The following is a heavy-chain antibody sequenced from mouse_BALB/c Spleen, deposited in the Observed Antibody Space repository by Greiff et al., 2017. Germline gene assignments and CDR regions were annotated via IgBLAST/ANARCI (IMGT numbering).Heavy chain of an antibody. CDR3: ARSHRYDGLDY. V-gene: IGHV5-17*02. D-gene: IGHD2-14*01. CDR1: GFTFSSFG. Sequence: EVKLQESGGGLVQPGGSRKLSCAASGFTFSSFGMHWVRQAPEKGLEWVAYISSGSSTIYYIDTVKGRFTISRDNPKNTLFLQMTSLRSEDTAMYYCARSHRYDGLDYWGQGTTLTVSS. J-gene: IGHJ2*01. CDR2: ISSGSSTI.